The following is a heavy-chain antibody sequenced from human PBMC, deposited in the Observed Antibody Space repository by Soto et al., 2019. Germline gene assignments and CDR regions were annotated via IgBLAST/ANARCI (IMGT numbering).Heavy chain of an antibody. CDR3: TTSWAQH. CDR1: GFTFSNAW. J-gene: IGHJ1*01. D-gene: IGHD6-13*01. CDR2: IKPKTDGGTT. Sequence: EVQLVESGGGLVKPGGSLRLSCAASGFTFSNAWMNWVRQAPGKGLEWVGRIKPKTDGGTTDYAAPVKGRFTISRDDSKNTLYLQMNSLKTADTAVYYCTTSWAQHWGQGTLVTVSS. V-gene: IGHV3-15*07.